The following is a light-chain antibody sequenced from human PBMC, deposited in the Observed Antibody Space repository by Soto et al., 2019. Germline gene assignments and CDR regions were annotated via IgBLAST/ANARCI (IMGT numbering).Light chain of an antibody. Sequence: DIQMTQSPSSLSASVGDRVTITCRASQGISNYLAWYQQKPGKVPKLLIYAASTLQSGVPSRFSGSGSGTDFTITISSLQPEDVATYSCQKCGIAPFSFGGGTKVELK. CDR3: QKCGIAPFS. J-gene: IGKJ4*01. CDR1: QGISNY. CDR2: AAS. V-gene: IGKV1-27*01.